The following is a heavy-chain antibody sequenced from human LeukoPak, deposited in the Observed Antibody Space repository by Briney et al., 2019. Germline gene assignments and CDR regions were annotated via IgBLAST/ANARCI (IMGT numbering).Heavy chain of an antibody. Sequence: SETLSLTCTVSGGSVSSGSYYWSWIRQPPGKGLEWIGYIYYSGSTNYNPSLKSRVTISVDTSKNQFSLKLSSATAADTAVYYCARNRRGDYYYGMDVWGKGTTVTVSS. D-gene: IGHD1-14*01. CDR1: GGSVSSGSYY. V-gene: IGHV4-61*01. CDR3: ARNRRGDYYYGMDV. J-gene: IGHJ6*04. CDR2: IYYSGST.